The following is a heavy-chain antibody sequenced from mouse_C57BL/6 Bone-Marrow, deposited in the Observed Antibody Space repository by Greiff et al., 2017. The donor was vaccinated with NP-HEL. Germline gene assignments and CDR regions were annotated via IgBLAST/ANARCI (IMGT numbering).Heavy chain of an antibody. D-gene: IGHD1-1*01. Sequence: VQLQQPGAELVKPGASVKLSCKASGYTFTSYWMQWVKQRPGQGLEWIGEIDPSDSYTNYNQKFKGKATLTVDTSSSTAYMQLSSLTSEDSAVYYCARITTVVEDWYFDVWGTGTTVTVSS. CDR2: IDPSDSYT. J-gene: IGHJ1*03. V-gene: IGHV1-50*01. CDR3: ARITTVVEDWYFDV. CDR1: GYTFTSYW.